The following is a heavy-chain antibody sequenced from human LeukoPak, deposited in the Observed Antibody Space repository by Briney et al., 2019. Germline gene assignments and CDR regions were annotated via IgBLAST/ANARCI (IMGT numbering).Heavy chain of an antibody. CDR2: IYYSGST. CDR3: AVVLTHSGSYSVFDY. CDR1: GGSISSSSYY. J-gene: IGHJ4*02. Sequence: PSETLSLTCTVSGGSISSSSYYWGWIRQPPGKGLEWIGSIYYSGSTYYNPSLKSRVTISVDTSKNQFSLKLSSVTAADTAVYYCAVVLTHSGSYSVFDYWGQGTLVTVSS. V-gene: IGHV4-39*07. D-gene: IGHD1-26*01.